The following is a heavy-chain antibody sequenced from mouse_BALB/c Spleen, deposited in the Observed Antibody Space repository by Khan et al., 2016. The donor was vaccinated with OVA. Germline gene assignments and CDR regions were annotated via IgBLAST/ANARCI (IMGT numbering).Heavy chain of an antibody. V-gene: IGHV7-3*02. Sequence: EVELVESGGGLVQPGGSLRLSCATSGFTFTDYYMSWVRQPPGKALEWLGFIRNKANGYTTEYSASVKGRFTISRDNSQSILYLQMNTLRAEDSATYYCARETVVAIYWYCDVWGAGTTVTVSS. CDR3: ARETVVAIYWYCDV. J-gene: IGHJ1*01. D-gene: IGHD1-1*01. CDR2: IRNKANGYTT. CDR1: GFTFTDYY.